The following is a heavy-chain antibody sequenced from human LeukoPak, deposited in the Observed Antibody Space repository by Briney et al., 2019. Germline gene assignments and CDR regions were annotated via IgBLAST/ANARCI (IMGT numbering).Heavy chain of an antibody. CDR3: ARDNSVGDVAWWFDP. J-gene: IGHJ5*02. D-gene: IGHD1-26*01. V-gene: IGHV1-46*01. CDR2: INPSGSST. CDR1: GYSFTSHY. Sequence: ASVKVSCKASGYSFTSHYMHWVRQAPGQGLEWLRLINPSGSSTLYAQKFQGRVTMTRDMSTTTDYMELSSLRSEDTAVYYCARDNSVGDVAWWFDPWGQGTLVTVSS.